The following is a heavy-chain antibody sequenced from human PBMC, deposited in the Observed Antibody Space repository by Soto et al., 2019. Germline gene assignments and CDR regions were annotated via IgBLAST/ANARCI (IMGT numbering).Heavy chain of an antibody. CDR3: AGGSGWLIDY. CDR1: GFSFSSYW. V-gene: IGHV3-7*03. CDR2: IKTDGSVK. D-gene: IGHD6-19*01. J-gene: IGHJ4*02. Sequence: EVQLVESGGGLVQPGGSLRLSCEASGFSFSSYWMNWVRQAPGKGLEWVAIIKTDGSVKYYVDSVKGRFTISRDNAKNSLYLQMNGPRAEDTAVYYCAGGSGWLIDYWGRGTLVTVSS.